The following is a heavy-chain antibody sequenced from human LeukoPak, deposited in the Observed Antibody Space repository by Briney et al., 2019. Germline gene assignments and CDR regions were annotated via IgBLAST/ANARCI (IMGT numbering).Heavy chain of an antibody. V-gene: IGHV4-38-2*01. CDR3: ARYSGYDYRRRYFDY. J-gene: IGHJ4*02. CDR2: IYHSGST. CDR1: GYSISSGYY. Sequence: SETLSLTCAVSGYSISSGYYWGWIRQPPGKGLEWIGSIYHSGSTYYNPSLKSRVTISVDTSKNQFSLKLSSVTAADTAVYYCARYSGYDYRRRYFDYWGQGTLVTVSS. D-gene: IGHD5-12*01.